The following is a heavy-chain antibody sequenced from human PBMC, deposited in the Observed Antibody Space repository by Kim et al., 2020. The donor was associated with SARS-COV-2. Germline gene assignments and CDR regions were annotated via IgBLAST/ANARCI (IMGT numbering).Heavy chain of an antibody. CDR3: ATEGVTRGGTYYYGMDV. V-gene: IGHV1-2*02. Sequence: ASVKVSCKASGYTFTGYYMHWVRQAPGQGLEWMGWINPNSGGTNYAQKFQGRVTMTRDTSISTAYMELSRLRSDDTAVYYCATEGVTRGGTYYYGMDVWGQGTTVTVSS. D-gene: IGHD2-21*02. CDR1: GYTFTGYY. J-gene: IGHJ6*02. CDR2: INPNSGGT.